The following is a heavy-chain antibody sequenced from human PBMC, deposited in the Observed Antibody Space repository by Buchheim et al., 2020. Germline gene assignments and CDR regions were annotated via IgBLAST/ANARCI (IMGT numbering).Heavy chain of an antibody. CDR2: IYYTGNT. D-gene: IGHD4/OR15-4a*01. J-gene: IGHJ6*02. CDR3: ARAKGASYFNAMDV. CDR1: GDSISTSSSY. Sequence: QVQLQESGPGLVKPSQTLSLTCTVSGDSISTSSSYWSWIRQPAGQGLEWIGRIYYTGNTHYNPSLTTRVTISLDTSKNQFSLKLSSVTAADTAIHDCARAKGASYFNAMDVWGQGTT. V-gene: IGHV4-61*02.